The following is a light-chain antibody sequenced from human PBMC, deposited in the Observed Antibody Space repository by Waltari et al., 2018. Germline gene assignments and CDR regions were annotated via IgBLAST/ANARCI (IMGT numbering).Light chain of an antibody. J-gene: IGLJ2*01. CDR1: ALPKQY. CDR3: QSADSSGAYVV. CDR2: RDT. Sequence: SYELTQPPSVSVSPGQTATITCSGDALPKQYASWYHQKPGLAPALMIFRDTKRPSRIPERFPGSSPGTTVTLTITGAQAGDEADYYCQSADSSGAYVVFGGGTKLTVL. V-gene: IGLV3-25*03.